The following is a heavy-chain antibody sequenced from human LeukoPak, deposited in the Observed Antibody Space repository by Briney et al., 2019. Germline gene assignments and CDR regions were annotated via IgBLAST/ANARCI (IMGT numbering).Heavy chain of an antibody. CDR2: ISGSGGST. J-gene: IGHJ5*02. CDR1: GFTFSSYA. V-gene: IGHV3-23*01. Sequence: GGSLRLSCAASGFTFSSYAMSWVRQAPGKGLEWVSAISGSGGSTYYVDSVKGRFTISRDNSKNTLYLQMNSLRAEDTAVYYCAKVGWRFVVVPPFDPWGQGTLVTVSS. D-gene: IGHD2-2*01. CDR3: AKVGWRFVVVPPFDP.